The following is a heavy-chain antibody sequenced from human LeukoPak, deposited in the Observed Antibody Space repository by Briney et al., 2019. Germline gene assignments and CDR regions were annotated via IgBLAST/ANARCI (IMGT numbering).Heavy chain of an antibody. D-gene: IGHD6-13*01. Sequence: ASVKVSCKASGYTFTNYGISWVRQAPGQGLEWMGWISADNGNTYYTQNFQGRVSMTTDTSTSTAYMEVRSLRSDDTAVYFRARELRVAAAGHFDSWGQGTLVTVSS. CDR1: GYTFTNYG. V-gene: IGHV1-18*01. CDR2: ISADNGNT. CDR3: ARELRVAAAGHFDS. J-gene: IGHJ4*02.